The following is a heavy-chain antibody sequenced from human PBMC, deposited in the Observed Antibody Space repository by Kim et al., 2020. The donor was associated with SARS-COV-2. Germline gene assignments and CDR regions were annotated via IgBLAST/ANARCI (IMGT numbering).Heavy chain of an antibody. D-gene: IGHD1-20*01. Sequence: VKGRFTISRDNSKNTLYLQMNSLRAEDTAVYYCARDLLLTGTNYYYYMDVWGKGTTVTVSS. J-gene: IGHJ6*03. V-gene: IGHV3-30*01. CDR3: ARDLLLTGTNYYYYMDV.